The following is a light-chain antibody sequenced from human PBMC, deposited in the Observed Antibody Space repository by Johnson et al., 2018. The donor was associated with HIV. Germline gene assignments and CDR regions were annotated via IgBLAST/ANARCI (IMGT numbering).Light chain of an antibody. Sequence: QSVLTQPPSVSAAPGQKVTISCSGSSSNIGNNYISWYQQLPGTAPKLLIYENNKRPSGIPDRFSGSKSGTSATLGITGLQTGDEADYYCGTWDSSLSARYVFGTGTQGTVL. CDR3: GTWDSSLSARYV. CDR2: ENN. CDR1: SSNIGNNY. J-gene: IGLJ1*01. V-gene: IGLV1-51*02.